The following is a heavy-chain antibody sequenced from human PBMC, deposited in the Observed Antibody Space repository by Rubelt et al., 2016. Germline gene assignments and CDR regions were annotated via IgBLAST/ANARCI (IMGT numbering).Heavy chain of an antibody. J-gene: IGHJ6*02. D-gene: IGHD1-7*01. CDR1: GGSFSGYY. Sequence: QVQLQQWGAGLLKPSETLSPTCAVYGGSFSGYYWSWIRQPPGKGLEWIGEINHSGSTNYNPSLKSRFTISVDTSKNQFSLKLSSVTAADTAVYYCARGKSITGTIHYYYYYGMDVWGQGTTVTVSS. CDR2: INHSGST. V-gene: IGHV4-34*01. CDR3: ARGKSITGTIHYYYYYGMDV.